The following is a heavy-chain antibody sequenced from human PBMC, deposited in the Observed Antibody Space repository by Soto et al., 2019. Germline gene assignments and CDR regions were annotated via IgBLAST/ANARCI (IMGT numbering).Heavy chain of an antibody. V-gene: IGHV3-48*02. CDR3: ARDLRSSVVVAAIFDY. CDR1: GFTFSSYS. D-gene: IGHD2-15*01. J-gene: IGHJ4*02. CDR2: ISSSSSTI. Sequence: EVQLVESGGGLVQPGGSLRLSCAASGFTFSSYSMNWVRQAPGKGLEWVSYISSSSSTIYYADSVKGRFTISRDNAKNSLYLQMNSLRDEDTAVYYCARDLRSSVVVAAIFDYWGQGTLVTVSS.